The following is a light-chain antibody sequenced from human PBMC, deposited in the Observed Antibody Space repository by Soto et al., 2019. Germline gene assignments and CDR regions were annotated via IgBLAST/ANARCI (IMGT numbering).Light chain of an antibody. CDR1: QSVNAN. V-gene: IGKV3-15*01. CDR2: GAS. Sequence: EVVMTQSPATVSVSPGERATLSCRASQSVNANLAWYQQKPGQAPRLLIHGASNRATGIPARFSGSGFGTEFILTISSLQSEDFAVYYCQQYNTWLWTFGQGTKVEI. J-gene: IGKJ1*01. CDR3: QQYNTWLWT.